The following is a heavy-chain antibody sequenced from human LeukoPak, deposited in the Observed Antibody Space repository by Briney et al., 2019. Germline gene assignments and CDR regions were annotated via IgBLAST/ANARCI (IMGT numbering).Heavy chain of an antibody. CDR1: GFTFSSYW. CDR2: ISSDGSST. V-gene: IGHV3-74*01. J-gene: IGHJ4*02. CDR3: ARGYSGSYRVDY. Sequence: GGSLRLSCAASGFTFSSYWMHWVRQAPEKGLVWVSRISSDGSSTTYADSVKGRFTISRDNAKNTLYLQMNSLRAEDTAVYYCARGYSGSYRVDYWGQGTLVTVSS. D-gene: IGHD1-26*01.